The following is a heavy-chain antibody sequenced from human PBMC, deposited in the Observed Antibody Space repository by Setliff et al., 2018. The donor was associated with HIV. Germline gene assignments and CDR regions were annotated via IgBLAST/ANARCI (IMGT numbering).Heavy chain of an antibody. CDR2: ISVYNGQT. CDR3: ARGHHFYWYFDL. Sequence: ASVKVSCKASGYSFATYGISWVRQAPGQGLEWVGWISVYNGQTLYAQKVQDRITVTMDIPKDTAYMELRGLTPDDTAVYYCARGHHFYWYFDLWGPGTLVTVSS. CDR1: GYSFATYG. J-gene: IGHJ2*01. V-gene: IGHV1-18*01.